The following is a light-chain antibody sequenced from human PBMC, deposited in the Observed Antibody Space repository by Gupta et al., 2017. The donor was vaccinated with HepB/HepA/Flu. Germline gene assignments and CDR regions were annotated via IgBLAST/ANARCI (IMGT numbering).Light chain of an antibody. V-gene: IGKV3-11*01. CDR1: QSIGSY. CDR3: QQRSNWPLT. Sequence: EIVLTHSPATLSLSRGERATLSCRASQSIGSYLAWYQQKPGQAPRLLIYDTSNRATGIPARFRGSGSGTDFTLTISSLEPEDFAVYYCQQRSNWPLTFGGGTKVEIK. J-gene: IGKJ4*01. CDR2: DTS.